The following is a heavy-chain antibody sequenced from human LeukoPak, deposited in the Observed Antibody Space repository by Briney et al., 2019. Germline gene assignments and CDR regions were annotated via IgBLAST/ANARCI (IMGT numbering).Heavy chain of an antibody. J-gene: IGHJ4*02. CDR2: INHSGST. CDR1: GGSFSAYY. CDR3: ARRIYDFWSGYPYYFDY. D-gene: IGHD3-3*01. V-gene: IGHV4-34*01. Sequence: SETLSLTCAVYGGSFSAYYWSWIRQPPGKGLEWIGEINHSGSTNYNPSLKSRVTISVDTSKNQFSLKLSSVTAADTAVYYCARRIYDFWSGYPYYFDYWGQGTLVTVSS.